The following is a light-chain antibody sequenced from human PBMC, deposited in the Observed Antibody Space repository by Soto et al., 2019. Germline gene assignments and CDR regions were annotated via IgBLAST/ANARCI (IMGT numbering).Light chain of an antibody. Sequence: QSALTQPASVSGSPGQSITISCTGTSSDVGGYNYVSWYQQHPGKAPKLMIYDVSNRPSGVSNRFSGSKYCNTASLTISGLKAQDEADYYCSSYTSSSTLVFGGGTKLTVL. V-gene: IGLV2-14*01. J-gene: IGLJ2*01. CDR2: DVS. CDR3: SSYTSSSTLV. CDR1: SSDVGGYNY.